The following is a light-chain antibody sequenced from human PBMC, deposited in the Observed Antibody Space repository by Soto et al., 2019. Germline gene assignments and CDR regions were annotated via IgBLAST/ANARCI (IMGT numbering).Light chain of an antibody. Sequence: ELVLTQSPGTLSLSPGERATLSGRASQSVSSNYLAWYQQKPGQAPKVLIYRASSRATGIPDRFSGSVSGTDFTLTISRLEPEDFAVYYCQQYGSSPLTFGGGTKVDNK. CDR2: RAS. V-gene: IGKV3-20*01. CDR3: QQYGSSPLT. CDR1: QSVSSNY. J-gene: IGKJ4*01.